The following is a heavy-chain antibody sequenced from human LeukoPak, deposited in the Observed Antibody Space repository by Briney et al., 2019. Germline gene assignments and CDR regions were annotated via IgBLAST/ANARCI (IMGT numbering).Heavy chain of an antibody. CDR2: INHSGST. J-gene: IGHJ5*02. D-gene: IGHD2/OR15-2a*01. CDR1: GGSFSGYY. CDR3: ATLASRRWFDP. Sequence: SETLSLTCAVYGGSFSGYYWSWIRQPPGKGLEWIGEINHSGSTNCNPSLKSRVTISVDTSKNQFSLKLSSVTAADTAVYYCATLASRRWFDPWGQGTLVTVSS. V-gene: IGHV4-34*01.